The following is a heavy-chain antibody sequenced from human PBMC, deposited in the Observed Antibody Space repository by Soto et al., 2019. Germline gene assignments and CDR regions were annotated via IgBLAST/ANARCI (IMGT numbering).Heavy chain of an antibody. CDR3: ARAVVTMVRGVIPYYYYYMDV. CDR2: INAGNGNT. J-gene: IGHJ6*03. D-gene: IGHD3-10*01. Sequence: QVQLVQSGAEVKKPGASVKVSCKASGYTFTSYAMHWVRQAPGQRLEWMGWINAGNGNTKYSQKFQGRVTITRDTSAGTAYMELSSLRSEDTAVYYCARAVVTMVRGVIPYYYYYMDVWGKGTTVTVSS. CDR1: GYTFTSYA. V-gene: IGHV1-3*01.